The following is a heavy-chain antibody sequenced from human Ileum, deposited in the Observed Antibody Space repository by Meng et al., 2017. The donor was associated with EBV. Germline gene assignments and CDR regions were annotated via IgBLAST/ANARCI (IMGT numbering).Heavy chain of an antibody. CDR2: MSDSGIT. CDR3: AKNGEKYFEY. Sequence: LQLQESGPGLVDSSGTMSLTCAVSGGSIRVINWWSWVRQSPEKGLEWIGEMSDSGITHYNPSLKSRVTISADKSNNQFSLKLTSVTSADTAVYFCAKNGEKYFEYWGQGTLVTVSS. CDR1: GGSIRVINW. V-gene: IGHV4-4*02. J-gene: IGHJ4*02.